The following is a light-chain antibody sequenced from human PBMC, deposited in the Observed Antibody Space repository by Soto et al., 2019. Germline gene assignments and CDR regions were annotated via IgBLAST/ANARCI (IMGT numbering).Light chain of an antibody. J-gene: IGKJ1*01. Sequence: EIVMTQSPATLSVSPGERATLSCRASQSVSSNLAWYQQKPGQAPRLLIYGASTRATGIPARFSGSGSGTDFTPTFSSLQSEDFAVYYCQQYNNWPPWTFGKGPRWKSN. CDR3: QQYNNWPPWT. CDR1: QSVSSN. CDR2: GAS. V-gene: IGKV3-15*01.